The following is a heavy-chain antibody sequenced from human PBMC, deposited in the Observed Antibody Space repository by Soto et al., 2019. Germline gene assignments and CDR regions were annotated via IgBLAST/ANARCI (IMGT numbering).Heavy chain of an antibody. CDR3: AKAHYGSGSHYNWFDP. CDR2: ISWNSGSI. Sequence: EVQLVESGGGLVQPGRSLRLSCAASGFTFDDYAMHWVRQAPGKGLEWVSGISWNSGSIGYADSVKGRFTISRDNAKHSLYLQMNSLRAEDTAVYYCAKAHYGSGSHYNWFDPWGQGTLVTVSS. J-gene: IGHJ5*02. D-gene: IGHD3-10*01. V-gene: IGHV3-9*01. CDR1: GFTFDDYA.